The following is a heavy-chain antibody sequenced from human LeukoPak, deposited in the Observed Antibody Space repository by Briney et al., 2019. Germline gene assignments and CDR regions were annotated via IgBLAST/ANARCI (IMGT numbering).Heavy chain of an antibody. V-gene: IGHV5-51*01. CDR3: ARHPQGGHYSVTSGHYSAPFDY. Sequence: GESLKISCKASGYSFSFYWIAWVRQKPGKGPEWMGIIYPRDSETTYSPSFEGQVTISADKSISTAYLQWSSLKASDTAMYYCARHPQGGHYSVTSGHYSAPFDYWGQGTQVTVSS. J-gene: IGHJ4*02. CDR1: GYSFSFYW. D-gene: IGHD3-22*01. CDR2: IYPRDSET.